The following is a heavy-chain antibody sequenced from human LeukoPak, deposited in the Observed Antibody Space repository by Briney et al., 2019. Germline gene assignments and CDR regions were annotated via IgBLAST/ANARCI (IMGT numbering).Heavy chain of an antibody. CDR3: ARLPLGNPSEWGMDY. V-gene: IGHV3-7*01. J-gene: IGHJ4*02. CDR1: GFTFSSYW. CDR2: IKQDGSEK. Sequence: GGSLRLSCAASGFTFSSYWMNWVRQAPGKGLEWVANIKQDGSEKYYVDSVKGRFTISRDNAKNSLYLQMNSLRAEDTAVYYCARLPLGNPSEWGMDYWGQGTLVTVSS. D-gene: IGHD1-26*01.